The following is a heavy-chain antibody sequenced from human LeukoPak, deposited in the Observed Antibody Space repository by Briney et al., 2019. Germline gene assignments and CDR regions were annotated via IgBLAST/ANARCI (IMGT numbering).Heavy chain of an antibody. J-gene: IGHJ6*03. CDR1: GYSFTSYW. Sequence: GESLKISCKGSGYSFTSYWIGWVRQMPGKGLEWMGIIYPGDSDTRYSPSFQGQVTISADKSISTAYLQWSSLKASDTAMYYCARACHSSSPSYYYYYMDVWGKGTTVTVSS. CDR3: ARACHSSSPSYYYYYMDV. CDR2: IYPGDSDT. V-gene: IGHV5-51*01. D-gene: IGHD6-6*01.